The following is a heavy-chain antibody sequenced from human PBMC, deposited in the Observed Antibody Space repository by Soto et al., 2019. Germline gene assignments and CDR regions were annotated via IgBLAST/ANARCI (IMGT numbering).Heavy chain of an antibody. CDR1: GFTFSSYG. J-gene: IGHJ4*02. V-gene: IGHV3-33*01. D-gene: IGHD3-10*01. CDR2: IWYDGSNK. CDR3: ARSFGGLVFDY. Sequence: PGGSLRLSCAASGFTFSSYGMHWVRQAPGKGLEWVAVIWYDGSNKYYADSVKGRFTISRDNSKNTLYLQMNSLRAEDTAVYYCARSFGGLVFDYWGKGTLVTVSS.